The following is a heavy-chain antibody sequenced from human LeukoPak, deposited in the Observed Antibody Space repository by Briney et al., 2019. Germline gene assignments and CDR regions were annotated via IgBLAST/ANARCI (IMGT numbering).Heavy chain of an antibody. CDR2: MNVNTGAT. D-gene: IGHD6-19*01. CDR3: ARDRVGSGWPRPWYFEF. Sequence: ASVKVSCKPSGYTFTGHYLHWIRQAPGQSFQWMGWMNVNTGATFYAEMFQGRVTMSRDTSLSTAYLDLSSLTSDDTAVYFCARDRVGSGWPRPWYFEFWGQGTLVTVSS. CDR1: GYTFTGHY. V-gene: IGHV1-2*02. J-gene: IGHJ4*02.